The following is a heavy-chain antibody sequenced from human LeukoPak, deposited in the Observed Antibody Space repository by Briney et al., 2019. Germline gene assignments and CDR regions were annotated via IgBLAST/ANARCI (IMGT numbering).Heavy chain of an antibody. Sequence: SETLSLTCTVSGGSISSYYWSWIRQPPGKGLEWIGYIYYSGSTSYNPSLKSRVTMSVHTSKNQFSLSLSSVTAAGTAVYYCARRYCGGGSCYSSFDYWGQGTLVTVSS. CDR2: IYYSGST. J-gene: IGHJ4*02. V-gene: IGHV4-59*08. CDR3: ARRYCGGGSCYSSFDY. CDR1: GGSISSYY. D-gene: IGHD2-15*01.